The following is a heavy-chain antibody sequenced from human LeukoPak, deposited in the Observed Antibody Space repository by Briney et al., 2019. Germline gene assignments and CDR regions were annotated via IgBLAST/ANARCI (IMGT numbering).Heavy chain of an antibody. CDR2: ITYDGSTE. D-gene: IGHD2-2*01. J-gene: IGHJ6*03. V-gene: IGHV3-30*01. Sequence: PGGSLRLSCEASGFTFSTYVMHWVRQAPGKGLEWVAVITYDGSTEYYADSVKGRFTISRDKSKNTLYLQMDSLRDEDTAVYYCARDVGCSGTSCPTGDYMDVWGKGTTVTVSS. CDR3: ARDVGCSGTSCPTGDYMDV. CDR1: GFTFSTYV.